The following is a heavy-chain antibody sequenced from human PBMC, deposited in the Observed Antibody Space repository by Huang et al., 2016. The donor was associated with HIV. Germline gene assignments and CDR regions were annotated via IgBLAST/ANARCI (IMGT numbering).Heavy chain of an antibody. J-gene: IGHJ3*02. Sequence: EVQLVESGGGLVKPGGSLRLSCAASGFTFSSYSMNWVRQAPGKGLEWVSSISSSSSYRYYADSVKGRFTSSRDNAKNSLYLQMNSLRAEDTAVYYCARVRRSGSRDGAFDIWGQGTMVTVSS. D-gene: IGHD1-26*01. CDR3: ARVRRSGSRDGAFDI. CDR1: GFTFSSYS. CDR2: ISSSSSYR. V-gene: IGHV3-21*01.